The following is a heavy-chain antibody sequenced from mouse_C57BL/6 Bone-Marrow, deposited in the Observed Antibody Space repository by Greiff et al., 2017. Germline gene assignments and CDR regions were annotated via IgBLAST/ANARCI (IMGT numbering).Heavy chain of an antibody. Sequence: VQLQQSDAELVKPGASVKISCKASGYTFTDHTIHWMKQRPEQGLEWIGYIYPRDGSTKYNEKFKGKATLTADKSSSTAYMQLNSLTSEDSAVYFCEREPYYGSSWFADWGKGTLVTVAA. V-gene: IGHV1-78*01. CDR1: GYTFTDHT. D-gene: IGHD1-1*01. CDR2: IYPRDGST. CDR3: EREPYYGSSWFAD. J-gene: IGHJ3*01.